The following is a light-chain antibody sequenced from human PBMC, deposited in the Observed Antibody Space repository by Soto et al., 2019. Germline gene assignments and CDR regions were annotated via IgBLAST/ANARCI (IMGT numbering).Light chain of an antibody. J-gene: IGLJ2*01. CDR2: VGTGGIVG. CDR3: GADHGSGSNFVGA. CDR1: SGYSNYK. V-gene: IGLV9-49*01. Sequence: QLVLTQPPSASASLGASVTLTCTLSSGYSNYKVDWYQQRPGKGPRFVMRVGTGGIVGSKGDGIPDRFSVLGSGLNRYLTIKNIQEGDESDYHCGADHGSGSNFVGAFGGGTKLTVL.